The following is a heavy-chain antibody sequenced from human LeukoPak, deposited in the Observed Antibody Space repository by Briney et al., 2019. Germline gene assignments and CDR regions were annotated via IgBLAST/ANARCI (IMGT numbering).Heavy chain of an antibody. CDR1: GFTFSNYA. CDR2: ISDDGSRQ. CDR3: ARASMRMATAGLVDY. V-gene: IGHV3-30-3*01. J-gene: IGHJ4*02. D-gene: IGHD5-24*01. Sequence: PGRSLTLSCAATGFTFSNYAIHWGRQAPGKGLEWVAFISDDGSRQHYADSVKGRFTISRDNSKNTLNLQMNSLRAEDTAVYYCARASMRMATAGLVDYWGQGTLVTVSS.